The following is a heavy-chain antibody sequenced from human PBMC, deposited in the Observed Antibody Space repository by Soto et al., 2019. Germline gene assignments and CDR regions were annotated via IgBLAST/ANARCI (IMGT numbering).Heavy chain of an antibody. Sequence: GASVKVSCKASGGTFSSYAISWVRQAPGQGLEWMGGIIPIFGTANYAQKFQGRVTVTADESTSTAYMELSSLRSEDTAVYYCARGEYCSSTSCYESLQFLFDYWGQGTLVTVSS. CDR2: IIPIFGTA. J-gene: IGHJ4*02. D-gene: IGHD2-2*01. CDR1: GGTFSSYA. V-gene: IGHV1-69*13. CDR3: ARGEYCSSTSCYESLQFLFDY.